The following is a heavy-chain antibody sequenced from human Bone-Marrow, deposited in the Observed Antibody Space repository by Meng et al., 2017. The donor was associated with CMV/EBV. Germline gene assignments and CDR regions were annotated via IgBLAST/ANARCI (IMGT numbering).Heavy chain of an antibody. J-gene: IGHJ6*02. CDR2: IRGSGGRT. CDR3: AKDRRVGATDYYYYGWDV. V-gene: IGHV3-23*01. D-gene: IGHD1-26*01. CDR1: GFTFSSYA. Sequence: GESLKISCAASGFTFSSYALSWVRQAPGKGLEWVSAIRGSGGRTYDADSVKRRFTISRDNSKNSMYLQMNSLRAENTAVYYSAKDRRVGATDYYYYGWDVCGQESTVIVAS.